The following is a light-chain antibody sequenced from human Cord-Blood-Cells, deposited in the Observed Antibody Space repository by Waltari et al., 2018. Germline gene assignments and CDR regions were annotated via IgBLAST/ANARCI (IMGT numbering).Light chain of an antibody. CDR3: QSWDSSTVV. CDR1: NLGEKY. Sequence: SSELTQPPSVSVSPAQTASITRPRDNLGEKYACWYQQTPGQSPVLVIYQDSKRPPVITERFSGTNAGNTATITISGTQAMDEDDYCCQSWDSSTVVFGGGTKLTVL. J-gene: IGLJ2*01. CDR2: QDS. V-gene: IGLV3-1*01.